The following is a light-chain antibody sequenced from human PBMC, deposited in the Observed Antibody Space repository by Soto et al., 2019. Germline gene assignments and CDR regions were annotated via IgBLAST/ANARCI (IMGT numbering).Light chain of an antibody. CDR1: SSDVGGYNY. CDR2: DVS. CDR3: CSFAGRYTYV. J-gene: IGLJ1*01. Sequence: QSALTQPRSVSGSPGQSVTISCTGASSDVGGYNYVSWYQQHPDKAPKLMIYDVSKRPSGVSDRFSGSKSGNTASLTISGLQAEDEADYYCCSFAGRYTYVFGTGTKLTVL. V-gene: IGLV2-11*01.